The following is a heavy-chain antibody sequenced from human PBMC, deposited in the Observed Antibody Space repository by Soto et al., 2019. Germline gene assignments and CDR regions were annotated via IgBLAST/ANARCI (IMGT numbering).Heavy chain of an antibody. CDR1: GYTFTSYG. CDR3: AREYCGGDCSHYYYYGMDV. CDR2: ISAYNGNT. J-gene: IGHJ6*02. D-gene: IGHD2-21*02. V-gene: IGHV1-18*01. Sequence: GASVKVSCKASGYTFTSYGISWVRQAPGQGLEWMGWISAYNGNTNYAQKLQGRVTMTTDTSTSTAYMELRSLRSDDTAVYYCAREYCGGDCSHYYYYGMDVWGQGTTVTVSS.